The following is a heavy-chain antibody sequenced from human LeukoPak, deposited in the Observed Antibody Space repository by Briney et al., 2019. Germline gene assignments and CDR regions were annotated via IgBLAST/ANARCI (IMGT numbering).Heavy chain of an antibody. CDR2: IYYSGST. Sequence: SETLSLTCAVSGGSVSSGSYYWSWIRQPPGKGLEWIGYIYYSGSTNYNPSLKSRVTISVDTSKNQFSLKLSSVTAADTAVYYCARDRLANPLPDEPVVVENWFDPWGQGTLVTVSS. D-gene: IGHD2-15*01. V-gene: IGHV4-61*01. J-gene: IGHJ5*02. CDR3: ARDRLANPLPDEPVVVENWFDP. CDR1: GGSVSSGSYY.